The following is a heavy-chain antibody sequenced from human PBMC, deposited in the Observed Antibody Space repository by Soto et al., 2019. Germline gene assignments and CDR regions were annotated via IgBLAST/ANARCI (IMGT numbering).Heavy chain of an antibody. CDR2: IYSGGST. Sequence: EVQLVESGGGLVQPGGSLRLSCAASGFTVSSNYMSWVRQAPGKGLEWVSVIYSGGSTYYADSVKGRFTISRDNSKNTLYLQMNSLRAEDTAVYYCARASRNYYDGSGYLYYFDYWGQGTLVTVSS. J-gene: IGHJ4*02. D-gene: IGHD3-22*01. CDR3: ARASRNYYDGSGYLYYFDY. V-gene: IGHV3-66*01. CDR1: GFTVSSNY.